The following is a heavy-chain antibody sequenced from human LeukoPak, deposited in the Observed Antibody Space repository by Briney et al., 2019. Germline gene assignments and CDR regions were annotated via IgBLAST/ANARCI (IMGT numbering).Heavy chain of an antibody. CDR1: GFTFSSYA. CDR3: AKDLVPGSSWYFDY. J-gene: IGHJ4*02. V-gene: IGHV3-23*01. D-gene: IGHD6-13*01. Sequence: TGGSLRLSCAASGFTFSSYAMSWVRQAPGKGLEWVSAISGSGGSTYYADSVKGRFTISRDNSKNTLYLQMNSLRAEDTAVYYCAKDLVPGSSWYFDYWGQGTLVTVSS. CDR2: ISGSGGST.